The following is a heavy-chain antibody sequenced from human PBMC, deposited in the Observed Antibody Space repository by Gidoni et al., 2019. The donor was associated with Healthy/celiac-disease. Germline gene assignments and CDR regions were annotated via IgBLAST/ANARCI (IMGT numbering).Heavy chain of an antibody. Sequence: EVQLLESGGGLVQPGGSLRLSCAASGFTFSSYAMSWVRQAPGKGLEWVSAISGSGGSTYYADSVKGRFTISRDNSKNTLYLQMNSLRAEDTAVYYCAKLRFLEWLGGNPPADYWGQGTLVTVSS. CDR1: GFTFSSYA. V-gene: IGHV3-23*01. J-gene: IGHJ4*02. CDR2: ISGSGGST. D-gene: IGHD3-3*01. CDR3: AKLRFLEWLGGNPPADY.